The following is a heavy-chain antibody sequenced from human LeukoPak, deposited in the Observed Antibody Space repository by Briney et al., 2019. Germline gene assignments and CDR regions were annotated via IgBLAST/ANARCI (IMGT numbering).Heavy chain of an antibody. V-gene: IGHV4-4*07. Sequence: SETLSLTCTVSGGSISSYYWSWIRQPAGKGLEYIGRMYTSGYINYNPSLKSRVTLSIDTSKNQFSLKLSSVTAADTAVYYCARAGQWLTQPDSYYYYGMDVWGQGTTVTVSS. CDR2: MYTSGYI. CDR1: GGSISSYY. CDR3: ARAGQWLTQPDSYYYYGMDV. D-gene: IGHD6-19*01. J-gene: IGHJ6*02.